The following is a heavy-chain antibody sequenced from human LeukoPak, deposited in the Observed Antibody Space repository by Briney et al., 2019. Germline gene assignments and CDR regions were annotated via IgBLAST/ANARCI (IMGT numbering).Heavy chain of an antibody. CDR2: ISSSSSTI. CDR3: ASPILGYCSGGSCYSDDY. J-gene: IGHJ4*02. D-gene: IGHD2-15*01. V-gene: IGHV3-48*04. CDR1: GFTFSSYS. Sequence: GGSLRLSCAASGFTFSSYSMNWVRQAPGKGLEWVSYISSSSSTIYYADSVKGRFTISRDNAKNSLYLQMNSLRAEDTAVYYCASPILGYCSGGSCYSDDYWGQGTLVTVSS.